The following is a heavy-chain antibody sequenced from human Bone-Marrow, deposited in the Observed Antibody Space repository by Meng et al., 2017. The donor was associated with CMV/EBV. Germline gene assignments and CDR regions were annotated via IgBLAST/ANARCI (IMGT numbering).Heavy chain of an antibody. CDR2: IASGGAI. CDR1: GFTFSSYK. J-gene: IGHJ4*02. D-gene: IGHD2-2*01. V-gene: IGHV3-69-1*01. CDR3: AREGEYQLVHWFDY. Sequence: GGSLRLSCVASGFTFSSYKMNWVRQAPGKGPEWVSHIASGGAIYADSVKGRFTTSRDNAKNSLHLQMNSLRVEDTAVYYCAREGEYQLVHWFDYWGRGSLVTVAS.